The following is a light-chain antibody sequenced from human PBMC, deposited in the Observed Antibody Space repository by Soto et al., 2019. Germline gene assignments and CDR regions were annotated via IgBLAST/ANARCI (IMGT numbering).Light chain of an antibody. CDR2: GAS. J-gene: IGKJ2*01. Sequence: EIGLTQSPCTLSLSPGERATLSCRASQSVSSSYLAWYQQKPGQAPRLIIYGASDRATGIPDRFSGSGSVTDFTLTISRLEPEDFAVYYCQQYGSSPYTFGQGTKLEIK. V-gene: IGKV3-20*01. CDR3: QQYGSSPYT. CDR1: QSVSSSY.